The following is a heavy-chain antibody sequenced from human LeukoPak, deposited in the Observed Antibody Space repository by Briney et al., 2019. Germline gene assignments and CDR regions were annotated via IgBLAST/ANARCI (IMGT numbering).Heavy chain of an antibody. D-gene: IGHD3-22*01. V-gene: IGHV3-7*03. J-gene: IGHJ4*02. Sequence: QAGGSLRLSCTASGFTFGDYAMSWFRQAPGQGLEWVANMKQDGSEKYYVDSVKGRFTISRDNAKNSLYLQMNSLRAEDTAVYYCARAPYYSHVEFYFDYWGQGTLVTVSS. CDR3: ARAPYYSHVEFYFDY. CDR1: GFTFGDYA. CDR2: MKQDGSEK.